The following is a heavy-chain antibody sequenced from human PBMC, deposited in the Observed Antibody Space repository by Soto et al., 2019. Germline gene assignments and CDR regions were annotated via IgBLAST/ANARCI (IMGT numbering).Heavy chain of an antibody. CDR3: ARVSGPPYDFWSGYFHDD. V-gene: IGHV1-69*02. Sequence: SVKVSCKASGGTFSSYTISWVRQAPGQGLEWMGRIIPILGIANYAQKFQGRVTITADKSTSTAYMELSSLRSEDTAVYYCARVSGPPYDFWSGYFHDDWGQGTLVTVSS. CDR1: GGTFSSYT. D-gene: IGHD3-3*01. J-gene: IGHJ4*02. CDR2: IIPILGIA.